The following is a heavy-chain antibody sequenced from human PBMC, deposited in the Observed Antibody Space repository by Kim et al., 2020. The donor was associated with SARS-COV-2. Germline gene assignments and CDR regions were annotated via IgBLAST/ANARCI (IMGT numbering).Heavy chain of an antibody. J-gene: IGHJ3*02. V-gene: IGHV1-18*01. Sequence: ASVKVSCKASGYTFTSYGINWVRQAPGQGLEWMGWISAYNGNTNYAQKLQGRLTMTTDTTTSTASMELRSLRSDDTAVYYCARDREPDFWSGSPDPFDIWGQGTMVTVSS. CDR3: ARDREPDFWSGSPDPFDI. CDR1: GYTFTSYG. CDR2: ISAYNGNT. D-gene: IGHD3-3*01.